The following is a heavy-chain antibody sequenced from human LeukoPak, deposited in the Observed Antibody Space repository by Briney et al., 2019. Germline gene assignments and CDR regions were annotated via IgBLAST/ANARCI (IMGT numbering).Heavy chain of an antibody. Sequence: GGSLRLSCAASGFTFSSYAMSWVRQAPGKGLEWVSAISGSGGSTYYADSVKGRFTISRDNSKNTLYLQMNSLRAEDTAVYYCAKVPKRFGESSRWFEPWGEGTLVTVSS. CDR1: GFTFSSYA. CDR2: ISGSGGST. D-gene: IGHD3-10*01. CDR3: AKVPKRFGESSRWFEP. J-gene: IGHJ5*02. V-gene: IGHV3-23*01.